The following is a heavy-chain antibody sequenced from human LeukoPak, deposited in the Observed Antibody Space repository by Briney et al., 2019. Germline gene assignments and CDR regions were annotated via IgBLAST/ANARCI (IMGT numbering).Heavy chain of an antibody. CDR3: ARGAVDTAMVYFDY. Sequence: ASVKVSCKASGYTFTGYYMHWVRQAPGQGLEWMGWINPNSGGTNYAQKLQGRVTMTTDTSTSTAYMELRSLRSDDTAVYYCARGAVDTAMVYFDYWGQGTLVTVSS. CDR1: GYTFTGYY. J-gene: IGHJ4*02. V-gene: IGHV1-2*02. D-gene: IGHD5-18*01. CDR2: INPNSGGT.